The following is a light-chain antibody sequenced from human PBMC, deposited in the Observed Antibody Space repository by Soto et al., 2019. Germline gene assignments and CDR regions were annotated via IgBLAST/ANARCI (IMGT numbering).Light chain of an antibody. Sequence: QSVLTQPPSVSVAPGQTVTISCTGSSSNIGAGHDVHWYQQLPGTAPKLLIYGNSNRPSGVPDRFSGSKSGTSASLAITGLQAEDEADYYCQSYDSSLSALFGGGTKLTVL. CDR3: QSYDSSLSAL. V-gene: IGLV1-40*01. J-gene: IGLJ3*02. CDR1: SSNIGAGHD. CDR2: GNS.